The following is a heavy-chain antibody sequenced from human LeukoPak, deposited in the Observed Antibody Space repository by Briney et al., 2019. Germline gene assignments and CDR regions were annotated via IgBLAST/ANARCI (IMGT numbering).Heavy chain of an antibody. V-gene: IGHV1-69*06. CDR1: GYRFNSYG. Sequence: SVKVSCKASGYRFNSYGINWVRQAPGQGLEWMGWIIPIFGTANYAQKFQGRVTITADKSTSTAYMELSSLRSDDTAVYYCARDGHRMYYYDTSAYRFDYWGQGTLVTVSS. CDR2: IIPIFGTA. J-gene: IGHJ4*02. CDR3: ARDGHRMYYYDTSAYRFDY. D-gene: IGHD3-22*01.